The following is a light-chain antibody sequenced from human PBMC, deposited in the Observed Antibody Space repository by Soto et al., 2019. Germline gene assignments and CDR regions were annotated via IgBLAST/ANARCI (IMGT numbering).Light chain of an antibody. CDR3: SSSTSTSTYVV. Sequence: QSALTQAASVSGSPGQSITISCTGTSSDVGGYNYVSWYQQHPGKAPKLMIYDVINRPSGVSNRFSGSKSGNSASLTISGLHAEDEADYYCSSSTSTSTYVVFGGGTKLTVL. CDR1: SSDVGGYNY. CDR2: DVI. V-gene: IGLV2-14*03. J-gene: IGLJ2*01.